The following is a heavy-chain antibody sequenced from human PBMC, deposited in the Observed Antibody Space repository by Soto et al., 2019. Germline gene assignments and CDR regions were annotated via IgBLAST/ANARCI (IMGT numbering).Heavy chain of an antibody. J-gene: IGHJ5*02. CDR1: GGSIDSGGYS. D-gene: IGHD2-21*01. CDR2: IYHTGAA. V-gene: IGHV4-30-2*01. CDR3: VRASYILPFDP. Sequence: QLQLQESGSGLVKPSQTLSLTCAVSGGSIDSGGYSWNWIRQPPGKGPEWIGYIYHTGAAHYNASPEGRVSLSVDMSKNQFSLQMTSVTAADTAVYYCVRASYILPFDPWGQGIFVTVSS.